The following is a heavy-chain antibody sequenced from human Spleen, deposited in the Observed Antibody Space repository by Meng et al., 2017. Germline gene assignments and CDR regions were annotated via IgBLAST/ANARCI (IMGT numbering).Heavy chain of an antibody. Sequence: GESLKISCEASGLTFSNSWMSWVRQAPGKGLEWVANIKQDGSEKYYVDSVKGRFTISRDNAKNSLYLQMNSLRAEDTAVYYCASVRTGQQLARPLYYFDYWGQGTLVTVSS. V-gene: IGHV3-7*01. CDR2: IKQDGSEK. CDR3: ASVRTGQQLARPLYYFDY. J-gene: IGHJ4*02. CDR1: GLTFSNSW. D-gene: IGHD6-13*01.